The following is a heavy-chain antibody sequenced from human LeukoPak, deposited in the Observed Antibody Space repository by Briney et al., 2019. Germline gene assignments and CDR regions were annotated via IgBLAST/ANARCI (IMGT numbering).Heavy chain of an antibody. CDR1: GYTFTGYY. D-gene: IGHD6-25*01. J-gene: IGHJ6*03. V-gene: IGHV1-2*02. Sequence: ASVKVSCKASGYTFTGYYMHWVRQAPGQGLEWMGWINPNSGGTNYAQKFQGRVTMTRDTSTSTAYMELRSLRSDDTAVYYCARDSGWPYYYYYMDVWGKGTTVTVSS. CDR2: INPNSGGT. CDR3: ARDSGWPYYYYYMDV.